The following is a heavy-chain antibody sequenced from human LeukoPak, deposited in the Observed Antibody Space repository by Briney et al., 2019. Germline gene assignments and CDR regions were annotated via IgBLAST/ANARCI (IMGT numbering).Heavy chain of an antibody. V-gene: IGHV3-30*02. CDR1: GFTFSSYG. Sequence: GGSLRLSCAASGFTFSSYGMHWVRQAPGKGLEWVAFIRYDGSNKYYADSVKGRFTISRDNSKNTLYLQMNSLRAEDTAVYYCARDDDFWSGYYTQFDYWGQGTLVTVSS. J-gene: IGHJ4*02. CDR3: ARDDDFWSGYYTQFDY. CDR2: IRYDGSNK. D-gene: IGHD3-3*01.